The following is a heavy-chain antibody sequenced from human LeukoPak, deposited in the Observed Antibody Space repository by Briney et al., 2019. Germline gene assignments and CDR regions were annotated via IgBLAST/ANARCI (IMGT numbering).Heavy chain of an antibody. Sequence: GGSLRLSCVASGFTFDDYAMHWVRQAPGKGLEWLSGITWNKDNIRYAGSVTGRFTISRDNVKNVLYLQMNSLTPEDTALYYCAKDLGSAITSALVLDVWGQGTTVTVSS. J-gene: IGHJ6*01. CDR3: AKDLGSAITSALVLDV. D-gene: IGHD2-15*01. CDR1: GFTFDDYA. V-gene: IGHV3-9*01. CDR2: ITWNKDNI.